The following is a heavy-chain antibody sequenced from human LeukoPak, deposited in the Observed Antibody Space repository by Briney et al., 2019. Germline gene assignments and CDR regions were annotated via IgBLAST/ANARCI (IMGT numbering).Heavy chain of an antibody. Sequence: ETLSLTCAVYGGSFSGYYWSWVRQAPGKGLEWVSAISGSGGSTYYADSVKGRFTISRDNSKNTLYLQMNSLRAEDTAVYYCAKDLYGALHFDYWGQGTLVTVSS. D-gene: IGHD4-17*01. CDR1: GGSFSGYY. CDR3: AKDLYGALHFDY. J-gene: IGHJ4*02. V-gene: IGHV3-23*01. CDR2: ISGSGGST.